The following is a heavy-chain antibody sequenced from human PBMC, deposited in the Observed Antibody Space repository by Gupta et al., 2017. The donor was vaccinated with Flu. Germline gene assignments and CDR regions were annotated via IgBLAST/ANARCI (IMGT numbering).Heavy chain of an antibody. D-gene: IGHD4-4*01. V-gene: IGHV5-51*01. J-gene: IGHJ6*02. CDR1: YW. CDR2: IYPDDSDA. CDR3: ARHRRTAVTTVGGMDV. Sequence: YWIGWVRQMPGKGLEWMGIIYPDDSDARYSPSFQGQVTISADKSISTAYLQWSSLKASDTAMYFCARHRRTAVTTVGGMDVWGQGTTVTVSS.